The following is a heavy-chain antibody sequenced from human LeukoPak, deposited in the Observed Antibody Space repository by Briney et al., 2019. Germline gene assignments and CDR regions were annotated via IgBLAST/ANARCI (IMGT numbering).Heavy chain of an antibody. Sequence: PGGSLRLACAASGFTFSSYWMDSVSHAPGKGLVWVSRINSDGSSTTYADSVKGRLTISRDNAKNTLYLQMNSLRAEDTAVYYCARGPEEVPAAMPHMDVWGKGTTVTVSS. J-gene: IGHJ6*04. V-gene: IGHV3-74*01. CDR3: ARGPEEVPAAMPHMDV. CDR1: GFTFSSYW. CDR2: INSDGSST. D-gene: IGHD2-2*01.